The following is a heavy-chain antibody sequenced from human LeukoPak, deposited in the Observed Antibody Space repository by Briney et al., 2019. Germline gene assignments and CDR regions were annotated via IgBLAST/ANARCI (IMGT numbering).Heavy chain of an antibody. CDR2: ISSSSSYI. Sequence: GGSLRLSCAASGFTFSSYSMNWVRQAPGKGLEWVSSISSSSSYIYYADSVKGRFTISRDNAKNSLYLQMNSLRAEDTAVYYCARGAGYSSGWYGMVRWFDPWGQGTLVTVSS. CDR3: ARGAGYSSGWYGMVRWFDP. CDR1: GFTFSSYS. V-gene: IGHV3-21*01. J-gene: IGHJ5*02. D-gene: IGHD6-13*01.